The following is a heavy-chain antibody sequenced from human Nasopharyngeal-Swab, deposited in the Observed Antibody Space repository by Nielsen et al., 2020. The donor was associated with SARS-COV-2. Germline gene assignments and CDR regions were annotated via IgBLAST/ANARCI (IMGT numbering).Heavy chain of an antibody. D-gene: IGHD3-3*01. CDR3: SMNDFWSGYQDSFDV. Sequence: GGSLRLSCAASGITISSIYMSWVRQAPGKGLEWVSVFYSGGDTYYADYVKGRFTISRDISKNTLYLQMNSLRAEDTALYYCSMNDFWSGYQDSFDVWGQGTMVTVSS. CDR2: FYSGGDT. CDR1: GITISSIY. J-gene: IGHJ3*01. V-gene: IGHV3-66*01.